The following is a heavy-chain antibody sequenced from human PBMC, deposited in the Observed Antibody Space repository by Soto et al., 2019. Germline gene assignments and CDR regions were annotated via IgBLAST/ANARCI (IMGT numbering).Heavy chain of an antibody. CDR1: GFTFSSYA. J-gene: IGHJ3*02. Sequence: QVQLVESGGGVVQPGRSLRLSCAASGFTFSSYAMHWVRQAPGKGLEWVAVISYDGSNKYYADSVKGRFTISRDNSKNPLDLQMNILRAEDTAVYYCARAGFLGVVIINDDAFDIWGQGTMVTVSS. D-gene: IGHD3-3*01. CDR2: ISYDGSNK. V-gene: IGHV3-30-3*01. CDR3: ARAGFLGVVIINDDAFDI.